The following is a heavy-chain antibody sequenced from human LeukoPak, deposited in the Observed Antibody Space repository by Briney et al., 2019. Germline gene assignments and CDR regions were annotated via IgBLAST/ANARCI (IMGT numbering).Heavy chain of an antibody. CDR2: ISSSSSYI. J-gene: IGHJ3*01. Sequence: GGSLRLSCAASGFTFSSYSINWVRQAPGKGLEWVSSISSSSSYIYYADSVKGRFTISRDNAKNSLYLQMNSLRAEDAAVYYCARDRAPYCGGDCSDAYDVWGQGTMVTVSS. D-gene: IGHD2-21*02. CDR1: GFTFSSYS. CDR3: ARDRAPYCGGDCSDAYDV. V-gene: IGHV3-21*01.